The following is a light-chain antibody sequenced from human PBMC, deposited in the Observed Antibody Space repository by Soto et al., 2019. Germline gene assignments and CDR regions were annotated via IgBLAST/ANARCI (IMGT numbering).Light chain of an antibody. Sequence: QPVLTQPPSASGTPGQRVTISCSGSSSNIGTNDAFWYQQLPGTAPKLLIYRSNQRPSGVPDRFSGSKSGTSASLAISGLRSEDEAHYYCASWDYSLSGVLFGGGTKLTVL. CDR2: RSN. J-gene: IGLJ2*01. CDR1: SSNIGTND. CDR3: ASWDYSLSGVL. V-gene: IGLV1-47*01.